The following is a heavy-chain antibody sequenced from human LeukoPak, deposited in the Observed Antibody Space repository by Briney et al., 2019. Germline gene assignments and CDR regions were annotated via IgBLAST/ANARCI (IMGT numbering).Heavy chain of an antibody. J-gene: IGHJ4*02. CDR3: AKDDAIFGVVMLGSDY. D-gene: IGHD3-3*01. CDR1: GFTFSSYA. V-gene: IGHV3-23*01. Sequence: GGSLRLSCAASGFTFSSYAMGWVRQAPGKGLEWVSAISGSGGSTYYADSVKGRFTISRDNSKNTLYLQMNSLRAEDTAVYYCAKDDAIFGVVMLGSDYWGQGTLVTVSS. CDR2: ISGSGGST.